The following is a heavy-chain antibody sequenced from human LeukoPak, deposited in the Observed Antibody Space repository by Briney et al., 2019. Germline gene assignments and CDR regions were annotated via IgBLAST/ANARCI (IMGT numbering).Heavy chain of an antibody. V-gene: IGHV3-30*03. Sequence: GGSLRLSCAASGFTFSSYGMHWVRQAPGKGLEWVAVISYDGSNKYYADSVKGRFTISRDNANNSLSLQMTNLRAEDTAVYYCARWFSGYSSDWGQGTLVTVSS. CDR1: GFTFSSYG. CDR3: ARWFSGYSSD. D-gene: IGHD3-22*01. J-gene: IGHJ4*02. CDR2: ISYDGSNK.